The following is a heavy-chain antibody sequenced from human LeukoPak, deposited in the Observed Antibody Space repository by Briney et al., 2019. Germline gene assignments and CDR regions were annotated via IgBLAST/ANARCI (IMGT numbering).Heavy chain of an antibody. D-gene: IGHD6-19*01. CDR1: GGSITPYY. J-gene: IGHJ4*02. Sequence: SETLSLTCTVSGGSITPYYCSWLRKPPGKGLEWIAYIHYSGSTDYNPSLKSRVTMSVDTSTNPFSLKLSSVTSADTAVYYCARGSLAVAGFFDYWGEGTLVTVSS. V-gene: IGHV4-59*01. CDR2: IHYSGST. CDR3: ARGSLAVAGFFDY.